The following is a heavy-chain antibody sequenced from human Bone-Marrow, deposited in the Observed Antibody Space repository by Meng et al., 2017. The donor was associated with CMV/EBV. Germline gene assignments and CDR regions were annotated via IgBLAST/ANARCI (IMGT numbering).Heavy chain of an antibody. Sequence: GGSLRLSCTASGFAFSAWWMYWVRQAPGKGLVWVSHINADGSRTNYADSVKGRFTISRDNAKRMLHLQMSNLRAGDTAVYYCARDGGYSSSWTDHYYYYGMDVWGQGTTVTVSS. CDR2: INADGSRT. V-gene: IGHV3-74*01. J-gene: IGHJ6*02. CDR3: ARDGGYSSSWTDHYYYYGMDV. D-gene: IGHD6-13*01. CDR1: GFAFSAWW.